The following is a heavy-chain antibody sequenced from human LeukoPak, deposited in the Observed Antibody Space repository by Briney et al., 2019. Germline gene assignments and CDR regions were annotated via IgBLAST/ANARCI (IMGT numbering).Heavy chain of an antibody. CDR1: GFTFSNYG. V-gene: IGHV3-23*01. CDR3: AKDRRLPWDYFDS. CDR2: ISGTGGTT. J-gene: IGHJ4*02. D-gene: IGHD5-12*01. Sequence: PGGSLRLSCAASGFTFSNYGMNWVRQAPGKGLEWVSRISGTGGTTFYADSVKGRFTISRDNSKNTLYLQMNSLRAEDTAIYYCAKDRRLPWDYFDSWGQGTLVTVSS.